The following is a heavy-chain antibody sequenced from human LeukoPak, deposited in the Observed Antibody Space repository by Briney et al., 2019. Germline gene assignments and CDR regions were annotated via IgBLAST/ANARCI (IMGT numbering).Heavy chain of an antibody. Sequence: PGGSLRLSSAPSGFTLSNYWLRWVRPAPGQGLACVANIKQDGREKYYVDSVKGRFTISRDNAKNSLYLQMNSLRAVDTAVYYCARQGYGDYYFQHCGQGTLVTVSS. CDR2: IKQDGREK. J-gene: IGHJ1*01. V-gene: IGHV3-7*01. CDR3: ARQGYGDYYFQH. D-gene: IGHD4-17*01. CDR1: GFTLSNYW.